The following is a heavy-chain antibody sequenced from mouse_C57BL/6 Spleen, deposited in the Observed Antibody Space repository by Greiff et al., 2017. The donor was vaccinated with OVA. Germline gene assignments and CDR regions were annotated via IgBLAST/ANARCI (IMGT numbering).Heavy chain of an antibody. Sequence: QVQLQQPGAELVKPGASVKLSCKASGYTFTSYWMHWVKQRPGQGLEWIGMIHPNSGSTNYNEKFKSKATLTVDKSSSTAYMQLSSLTSEDSAVYYGARSYYSNVYYYAMDYWGQGTSVTVSS. CDR3: ARSYYSNVYYYAMDY. V-gene: IGHV1-64*01. D-gene: IGHD2-5*01. J-gene: IGHJ4*01. CDR2: IHPNSGST. CDR1: GYTFTSYW.